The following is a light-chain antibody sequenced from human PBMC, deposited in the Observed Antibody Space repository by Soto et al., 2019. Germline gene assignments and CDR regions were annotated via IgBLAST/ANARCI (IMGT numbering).Light chain of an antibody. Sequence: EIVLTQSPGTLSLSPGERATLSCRARQSVSSSYFAWYQQKPGQAPRLLIYDASNRATGIPARFSGSGSGTDFTLTISSLEAEDFAVYYCQQRSIWPLTFGQGTRLEIK. CDR1: QSVSSSY. V-gene: IGKV3-11*01. J-gene: IGKJ5*01. CDR3: QQRSIWPLT. CDR2: DAS.